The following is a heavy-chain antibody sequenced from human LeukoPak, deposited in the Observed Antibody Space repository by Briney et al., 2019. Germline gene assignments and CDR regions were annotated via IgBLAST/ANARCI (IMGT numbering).Heavy chain of an antibody. D-gene: IGHD6-19*01. J-gene: IGHJ3*01. V-gene: IGHV3-23*01. CDR1: GFTFTTYA. CDR2: ISGGGDKA. Sequence: GGSLRLSCAASGFTFTTYAINWVRQAPGKGLEWVSGISGGGDKAYYAESVNGRFTISRDNSKNTVSLQMSGLRAEDTAHYYCAKDVALAGTGGGFDVWGQGTRVAVSS. CDR3: AKDVALAGTGGGFDV.